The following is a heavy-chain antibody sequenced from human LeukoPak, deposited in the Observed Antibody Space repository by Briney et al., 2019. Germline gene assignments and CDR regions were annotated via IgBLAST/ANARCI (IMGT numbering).Heavy chain of an antibody. J-gene: IGHJ5*02. Sequence: SETLSLTCSVYGESFSGYNWSWIRQSPGKGLKWIGEINHSGSTNYNPSLKSRVTISVDTSKNQFSLKLNSVTAADTAVYYCAKGASGWYDGFNWFDPWGQGTLVTVSS. CDR3: AKGASGWYDGFNWFDP. D-gene: IGHD6-19*01. CDR2: INHSGST. CDR1: GESFSGYN. V-gene: IGHV4-34*01.